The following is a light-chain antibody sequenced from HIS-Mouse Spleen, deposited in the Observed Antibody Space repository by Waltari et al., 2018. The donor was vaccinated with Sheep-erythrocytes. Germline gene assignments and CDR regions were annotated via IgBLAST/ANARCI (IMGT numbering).Light chain of an antibody. CDR2: QDS. CDR1: KLGDKY. Sequence: SYELTQPPSVSVSPGQTASITCSGDKLGDKYACWYQQKPGQSPVLVSYQDSKRPSGIPGRFSGSNAGNTAPLTISGTQAMDEADYYCQAWDSSTVVFGGGTKLTVL. J-gene: IGLJ2*01. CDR3: QAWDSSTVV. V-gene: IGLV3-1*01.